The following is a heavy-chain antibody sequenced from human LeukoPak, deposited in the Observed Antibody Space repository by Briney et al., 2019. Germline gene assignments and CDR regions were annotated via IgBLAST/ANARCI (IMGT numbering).Heavy chain of an antibody. CDR2: ISSSSSYI. Sequence: PGGSLRLSCAASGFTFSSYSMNWVRQAPVKGLEWVSSISSSSSYIYYADSVKGRFTISRDNAKNSLYLQMNSLRAEDTAVYYCASDWGYCRGGSCYGEYWGQGTLVTVSS. J-gene: IGHJ4*02. V-gene: IGHV3-21*01. CDR1: GFTFSSYS. D-gene: IGHD2-15*01. CDR3: ASDWGYCRGGSCYGEY.